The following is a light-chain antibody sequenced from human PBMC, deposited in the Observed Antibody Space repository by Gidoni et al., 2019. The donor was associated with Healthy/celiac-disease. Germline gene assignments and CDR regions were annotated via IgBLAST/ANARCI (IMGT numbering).Light chain of an antibody. J-gene: IGKJ2*01. CDR1: QSVLYSSNNKIY. Sequence: DMVVRQWADARAESLGESATSNCKSSQSVLYSSNNKIYLAWYQQKPGQPHTLLIYWASPRESGVPDRFSGSGSGTAFTLSISSLLAEDLAVYYCQQYSRTPLFGQGTKLEIK. CDR3: QQYSRTPL. V-gene: IGKV4-1*01. CDR2: WAS.